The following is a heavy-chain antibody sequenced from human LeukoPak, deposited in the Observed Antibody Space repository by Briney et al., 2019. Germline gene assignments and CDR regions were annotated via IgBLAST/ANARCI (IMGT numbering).Heavy chain of an antibody. V-gene: IGHV4-34*01. Sequence: PGGSLRLSCAASGFTFSSYNMNWIRQPPGKGLEWIGDINPSGSTNYSPSLKSRVTISVDTSKNQFSLKLSSVTAADTAVYYCARRVVRGVIKYWGQGTLVTVSS. CDR1: GFTFSSYN. CDR3: ARRVVRGVIKY. CDR2: INPSGST. D-gene: IGHD3-10*02. J-gene: IGHJ4*02.